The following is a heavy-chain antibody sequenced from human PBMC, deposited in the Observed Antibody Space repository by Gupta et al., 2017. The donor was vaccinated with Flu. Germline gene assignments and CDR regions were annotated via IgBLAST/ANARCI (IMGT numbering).Heavy chain of an antibody. CDR3: AKRSSSLSGYFDS. CDR2: ISDNGGTT. CDR1: GFTFTYYA. J-gene: IGHJ4*02. Sequence: EVQLLESGGGLVQPGGSLRLSCGVSGFTFTYYAMSWVRQAPEKGLEWVSAISDNGGTTNYADSVKGRFTISRDNSKNALVLQMNSLRAEDTAVYYCAKRSSSLSGYFDSWGQGALVTVSS. V-gene: IGHV3-23*01.